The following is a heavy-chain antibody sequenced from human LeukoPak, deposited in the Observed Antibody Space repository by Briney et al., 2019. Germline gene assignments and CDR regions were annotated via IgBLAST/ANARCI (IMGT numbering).Heavy chain of an antibody. CDR2: IYYSGST. D-gene: IGHD3-22*01. Sequence: PSETLSLTCTVSGGSISSYYWSWIRQPPGKGLEWIGYIYYSGSTNYNPSLKSRVTMSVDTSKNQFSLKLSSVTAADTAVYYCARDGYYYDSSGKTLDYWGQGTLVTVSS. CDR1: GGSISSYY. CDR3: ARDGYYYDSSGKTLDY. J-gene: IGHJ4*02. V-gene: IGHV4-59*12.